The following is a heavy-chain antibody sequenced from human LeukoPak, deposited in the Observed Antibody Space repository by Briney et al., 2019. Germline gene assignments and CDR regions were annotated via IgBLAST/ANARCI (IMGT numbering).Heavy chain of an antibody. D-gene: IGHD2-2*01. CDR2: ISPYDGDT. CDR3: ARLRGGIYSSRDAFDI. V-gene: IGHV1-18*04. Sequence: ASVKVSCKASGYTFTTNGVSWVRQAPGQGLEWLAWISPYDGDTNYTPDLQGRVTLSTDTSTSTAYMGLTSLRSDDTAVYYCARLRGGIYSSRDAFDIWGQGTMVTVSS. CDR1: GYTFTTNG. J-gene: IGHJ3*02.